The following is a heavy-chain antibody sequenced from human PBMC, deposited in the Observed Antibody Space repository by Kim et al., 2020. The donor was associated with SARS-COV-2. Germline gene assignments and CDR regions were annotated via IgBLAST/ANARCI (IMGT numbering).Heavy chain of an antibody. CDR3: ASLPTDIAVAGTVY. J-gene: IGHJ4*02. V-gene: IGHV3-11*04. D-gene: IGHD6-19*01. Sequence: ADAVKGRFTISRDNAKNSLYLQMNSLRAEDTAVYYCASLPTDIAVAGTVYWGQGTLVTVSS.